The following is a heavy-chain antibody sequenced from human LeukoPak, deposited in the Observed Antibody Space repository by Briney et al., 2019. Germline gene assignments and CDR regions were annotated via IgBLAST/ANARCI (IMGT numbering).Heavy chain of an antibody. CDR1: GFTVSSNY. CDR2: IYSGGST. J-gene: IGHJ4*02. V-gene: IGHV3-66*01. D-gene: IGHD6-13*01. CDR3: ARDLWGIAAAGGLDY. Sequence: PGGSLRLSCAASGFTVSSNYMSWVRQAPGKGLEWVSVIYSGGSTYYADSVKGRFTISRDNSKNTLYLQMNSLRAEDTAVYYCARDLWGIAAAGGLDYWGQGTLVTVSS.